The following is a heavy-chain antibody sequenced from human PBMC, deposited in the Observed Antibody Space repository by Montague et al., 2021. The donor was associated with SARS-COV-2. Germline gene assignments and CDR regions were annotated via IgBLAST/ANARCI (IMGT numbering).Heavy chain of an antibody. J-gene: IGHJ4*01. CDR1: GGSFSGYY. V-gene: IGHV4-34*01. CDR2: VNHSGST. Sequence: SETLSLTCAVSGGSFSGYYWSWIRQPPGKGLEWIGEVNHSGSTKYNPSLKSRVTISEDTSKNQFSLKLSSVTAADTAVYYCARGTKRVLTYGYGSGGCASDIWGQGTLVTVSS. CDR3: ARGTKRVLTYGYGSGGCASDI. D-gene: IGHD2-15*01.